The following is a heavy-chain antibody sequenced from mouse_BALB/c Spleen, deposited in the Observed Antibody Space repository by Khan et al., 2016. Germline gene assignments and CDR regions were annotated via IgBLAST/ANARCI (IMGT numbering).Heavy chain of an antibody. CDR1: GDSITSGY. D-gene: IGHD2-3*01. CDR2: ISYSGST. Sequence: EVQLQESGPSLVKPSQTLSLTRSVTGDSITSGYWHWIRKFPGNKLEYMGYISYSGSTYYNPSLKSRISITRDTSKNQFYLQLNSVTTEDTATYCCARYDGYYVDYWGQGTTLTVSS. CDR3: ARYDGYYVDY. J-gene: IGHJ2*01. V-gene: IGHV3-8*02.